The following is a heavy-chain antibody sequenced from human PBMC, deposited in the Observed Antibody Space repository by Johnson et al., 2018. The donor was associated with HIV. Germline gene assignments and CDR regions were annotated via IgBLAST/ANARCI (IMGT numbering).Heavy chain of an antibody. CDR3: AKEVRMVVVWGPDAFDI. D-gene: IGHD2-21*01. CDR2: ISYDGTNK. J-gene: IGHJ3*02. Sequence: QVQLVESGGGVVQPGRSLRLSCAASGFIFSNYAMHWVRQAPGKGLEWVVIISYDGTNKYYADSVKGRFTISRDNSKNTLYLQMNSLRAEDTAVYYCAKEVRMVVVWGPDAFDIWGQGTMVTVSS. CDR1: GFIFSNYA. V-gene: IGHV3-30*04.